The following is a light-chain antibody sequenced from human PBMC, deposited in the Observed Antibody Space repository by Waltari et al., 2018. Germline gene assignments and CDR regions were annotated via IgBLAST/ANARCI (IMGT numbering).Light chain of an antibody. J-gene: IGLJ3*02. Sequence: SSELTQDTAVSVALGQTVQIPCQGESLRSYSPSWYQQKPGQAPIIVIYAKNNRPSGVPDRFSGSRSGNTASLIITGAQAEDEADYYCNSRDSSGNHVVFGGGTKLTVL. CDR3: NSRDSSGNHVV. CDR2: AKN. V-gene: IGLV3-19*01. CDR1: SLRSYS.